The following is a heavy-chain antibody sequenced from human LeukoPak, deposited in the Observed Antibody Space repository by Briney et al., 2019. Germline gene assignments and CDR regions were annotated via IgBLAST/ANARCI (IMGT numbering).Heavy chain of an antibody. Sequence: GASVKVSCKSSGGTFSIYAISWVRQAPGQGLEWMGGIIPIFGTANYAQKFQGRVTITADESTSTAYMELSSLRSEDTAVYYCARASRWLQKIRFDAFDIWGQGTMVTVSS. CDR3: ARASRWLQKIRFDAFDI. J-gene: IGHJ3*02. CDR1: GGTFSIYA. CDR2: IIPIFGTA. D-gene: IGHD5-24*01. V-gene: IGHV1-69*13.